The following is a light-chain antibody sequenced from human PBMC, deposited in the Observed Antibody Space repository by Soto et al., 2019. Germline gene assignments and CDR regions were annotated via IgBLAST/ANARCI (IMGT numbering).Light chain of an antibody. V-gene: IGKV1-33*01. CDR2: DAS. J-gene: IGKJ4*02. CDR1: QDINIY. CDR3: QQYLNLLT. Sequence: DIQMTQSPSSLSASVGDRVTITCQASQDINIYLHWYQQKPGKAPKLLIYDASNLETGVPSRFSGSGSGTEFTFTISILQPEDIATYFCQQYLNLLTFGGGTKVEIK.